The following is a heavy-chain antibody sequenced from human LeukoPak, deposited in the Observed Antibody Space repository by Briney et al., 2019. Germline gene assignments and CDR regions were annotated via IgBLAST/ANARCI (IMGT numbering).Heavy chain of an antibody. D-gene: IGHD6-19*01. CDR2: ISGSGGGT. CDR1: GFTFSSYA. Sequence: GESLRLSCAASGFTFSSYAMSWVRQAPGKGLEWVSAISGSGGGTYYADSVKGRFTISRDNSKNTLYLQMNSLRAEDTAVYYCAKDLGGIAVAGTGYWGQGTLVTVSS. CDR3: AKDLGGIAVAGTGY. J-gene: IGHJ4*02. V-gene: IGHV3-23*01.